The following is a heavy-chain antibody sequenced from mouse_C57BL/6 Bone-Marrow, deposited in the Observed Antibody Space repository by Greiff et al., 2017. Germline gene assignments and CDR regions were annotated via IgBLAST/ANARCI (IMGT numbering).Heavy chain of an antibody. D-gene: IGHD1-1*01. CDR1: GYTFTDYY. Sequence: VQLQQSGPELVKPGASVKISCKASGYTFTDYYMNWVKQSHGKSLEWIGDINPNNGGTSYNQKFKGKATLTVDKSSSTAYMELRSLTSEDSAVYYCARRENGSSPFFAYWGQGTLVTVSA. J-gene: IGHJ3*01. CDR2: INPNNGGT. CDR3: ARRENGSSPFFAY. V-gene: IGHV1-26*01.